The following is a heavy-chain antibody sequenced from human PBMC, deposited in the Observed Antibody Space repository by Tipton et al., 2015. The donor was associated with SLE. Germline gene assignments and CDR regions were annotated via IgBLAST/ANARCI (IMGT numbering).Heavy chain of an antibody. CDR2: INHSGST. CDR1: GGSFSGYY. CDR3: ARGKVGATADY. Sequence: TLPLTCAVYGGSFSGYYWSWIRQPPGKGLEWIGEINHSGSTNYNPSLKSRVTISVDTSKNQFSLKLSSVTAADTAVYYCARGKVGATADYWGQGTLVTVSS. D-gene: IGHD1-26*01. V-gene: IGHV4-34*01. J-gene: IGHJ4*02.